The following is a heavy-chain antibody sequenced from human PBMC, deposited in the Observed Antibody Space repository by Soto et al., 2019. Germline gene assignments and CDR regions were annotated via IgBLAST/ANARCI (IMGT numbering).Heavy chain of an antibody. D-gene: IGHD5-18*01. J-gene: IGHJ4*02. CDR2: FKSSKTT. CDR3: VGAQALHTLMVHGNS. V-gene: IGHV3-48*02. Sequence: EVQLVESGGGLAQPGESLRLSCTASGITISRYSMNWVHQAPGKWQEELSYFKSSKTTYADSVKGRFTIPRDHAKNSVYRQTSSMRDETTAVYYSVGAQALHTLMVHGNSWRRGTPVTLSS. CDR1: GITISRYS.